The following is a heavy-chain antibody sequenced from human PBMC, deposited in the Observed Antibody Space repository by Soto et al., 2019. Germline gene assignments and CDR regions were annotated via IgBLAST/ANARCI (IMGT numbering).Heavy chain of an antibody. CDR3: ARGFQYWLPTFD. J-gene: IGHJ4*02. CDR1: GDSVVNGNW. D-gene: IGHD3-10*01. V-gene: IGHV4-4*02. CDR2: VSLAGRN. Sequence: QVQLQESGPGLVRPSGTLSLTCSVSGDSVVNGNWWSWVRQSPGKGLEWIGEVSLAGRNHYNPSPQRRVTISLDESKNQFSLILTSVTVADAAIYYCARGFQYWLPTFDWGRGTVVTVS.